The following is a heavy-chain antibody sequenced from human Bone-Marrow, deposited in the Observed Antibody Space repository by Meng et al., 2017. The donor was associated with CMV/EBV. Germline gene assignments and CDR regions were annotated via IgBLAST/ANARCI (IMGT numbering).Heavy chain of an antibody. J-gene: IGHJ4*02. CDR2: ISSSSSYI. CDR3: AKIAASDY. D-gene: IGHD6-25*01. V-gene: IGHV3-21*01. Sequence: GESLKISCAASGFTFSSYSMNWVRQAPGKGLEWVSSISSSSSYIYYADSVKGRFTISRDNAKNSLYLQMNSLRAEDTAVYYCAKIAASDYWGQGTLVTVSS. CDR1: GFTFSSYS.